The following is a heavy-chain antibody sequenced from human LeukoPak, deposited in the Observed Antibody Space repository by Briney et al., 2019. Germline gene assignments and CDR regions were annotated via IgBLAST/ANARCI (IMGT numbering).Heavy chain of an antibody. CDR2: IYYSGST. CDR3: ARGAPSGYYYCDF. CDR1: GGSISSGGHY. Sequence: KPSETLSLTCTVSGGSISSGGHYWSWIRQPAGKGLEWIGYIYYSGSTNYNPSLKSRVTISVDTSKNRFSLKMNSVTAADTAVYYCARGAPSGYYYCDFWGQGTLVTVSS. D-gene: IGHD3-22*01. J-gene: IGHJ4*02. V-gene: IGHV4-61*10.